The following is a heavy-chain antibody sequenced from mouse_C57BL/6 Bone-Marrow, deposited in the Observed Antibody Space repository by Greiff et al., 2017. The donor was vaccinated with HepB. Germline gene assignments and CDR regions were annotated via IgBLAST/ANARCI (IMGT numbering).Heavy chain of an antibody. D-gene: IGHD2-14*01. CDR2: ISSGGDYI. CDR1: GFTFSSYA. Sequence: DVMLVESGEGLVKPGGSLKLSCAASGFTFSSYAMSWVRQTPEKRLEWVAYISSGGDYIYYADTVKGRFTISRYNARNTLYLQMSSLTSEDTAMDYCTRDPPYYRMDYWGQGTSVTVSS. J-gene: IGHJ4*01. CDR3: TRDPPYYRMDY. V-gene: IGHV5-9-1*02.